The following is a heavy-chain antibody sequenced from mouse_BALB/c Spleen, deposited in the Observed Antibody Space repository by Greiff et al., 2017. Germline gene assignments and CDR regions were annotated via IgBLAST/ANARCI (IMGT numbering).Heavy chain of an antibody. CDR2: IWIGGRT. Sequence: VKLQQSGPGLVQPSQSLSITCTVSGFSLTSYGVHWVRQAPGKGLEWLGVIWIGGRTDYNAAFISRLSIRKDNSKSQVFFKMNSLQANHPAIYFCARNLEYYFDYWGQGTTLTVSS. J-gene: IGHJ2*01. CDR3: ARNLEYYFDY. V-gene: IGHV2-2*02. CDR1: GFSLTSYG.